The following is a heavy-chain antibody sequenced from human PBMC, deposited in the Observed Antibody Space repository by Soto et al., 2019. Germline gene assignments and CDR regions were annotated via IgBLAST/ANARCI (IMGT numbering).Heavy chain of an antibody. D-gene: IGHD2-8*02. CDR3: AKATATGEGAFDI. CDR2: ISGSGGST. V-gene: IGHV3-23*01. CDR1: GFTFSSYA. Sequence: PGGSLRLSCAASGFTFSSYAMSWVRQAPGKGLEWVSAISGSGGSTHYPDSVKGRFTISRDNSKNTVFLQMNSLTAGDTAVYYCAKATATGEGAFDICGQGTMVTVSS. J-gene: IGHJ3*02.